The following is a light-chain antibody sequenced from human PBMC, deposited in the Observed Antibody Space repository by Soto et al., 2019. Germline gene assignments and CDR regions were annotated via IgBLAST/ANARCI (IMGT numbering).Light chain of an antibody. Sequence: EIVLTQSPGTLSLSLGERATLSCRASQSFSSNYLAWYQQKPGQAPRLLIYGTSSRATGIPDRFSGSGSGTDFTLTISRLEPEDFAVYYCQQYGNSPRYSFGQGTKLEIK. CDR3: QQYGNSPRYS. V-gene: IGKV3-20*01. CDR2: GTS. CDR1: QSFSSNY. J-gene: IGKJ2*03.